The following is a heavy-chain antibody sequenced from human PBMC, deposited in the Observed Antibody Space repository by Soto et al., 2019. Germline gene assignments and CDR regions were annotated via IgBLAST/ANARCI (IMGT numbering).Heavy chain of an antibody. V-gene: IGHV1-69*06. CDR2: IIPIFGTA. D-gene: IGHD6-13*01. Sequence: SVKVSCKASGGTFSSYAISWVRQAPGQGLEWMGGIIPIFGTANYAQKFQGRVTITADKSTSTAYMELSSLRSEDTAVYYCASPVGKQQLVLVGLYYYYGMDVWGQGTTVTV. CDR1: GGTFSSYA. CDR3: ASPVGKQQLVLVGLYYYYGMDV. J-gene: IGHJ6*02.